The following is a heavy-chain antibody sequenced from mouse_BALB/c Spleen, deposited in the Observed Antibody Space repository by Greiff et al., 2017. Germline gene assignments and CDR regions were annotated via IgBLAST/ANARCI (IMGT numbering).Heavy chain of an antibody. CDR2: IYPYNGGT. CDR3: ARGYYGKGYFDY. V-gene: IGHV1S29*02. D-gene: IGHD1-1*01. J-gene: IGHJ2*01. CDR1: GYTFTDYN. Sequence: EVKLLESGPELVKPGASVKISCKASGYTFTDYNMHWVKQSHGKSLEWIGYIYPYNGGTGYNQKFKSKATLTVDNSSSTAYMELRSLTSEDSAVYYCARGYYGKGYFDYWGQGTTLTVSS.